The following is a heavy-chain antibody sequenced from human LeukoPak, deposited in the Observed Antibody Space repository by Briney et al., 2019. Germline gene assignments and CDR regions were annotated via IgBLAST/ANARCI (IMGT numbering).Heavy chain of an antibody. CDR3: ARSSSSYGMDV. J-gene: IGHJ6*02. V-gene: IGHV4-4*07. Sequence: SETLSLTCTVYGGSISSYCWSWIRQPAGKGLEWIGRIYTSGSTNYNPSLKSRVTMSVDTSKNQFSLKLSSVTAADTAVYYCARSSSSYGMDVWGQGTTVTVSS. CDR1: GGSISSYC. CDR2: IYTSGST. D-gene: IGHD6-13*01.